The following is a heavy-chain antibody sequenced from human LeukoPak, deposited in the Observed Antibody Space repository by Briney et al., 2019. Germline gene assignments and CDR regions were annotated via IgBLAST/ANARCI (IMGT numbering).Heavy chain of an antibody. CDR3: ARDGGSSWYFDY. CDR2: ISSSGITI. J-gene: IGHJ4*02. CDR1: GFTFSDYY. Sequence: GGSLRLSCAASGFTFSDYYMTWIRQAPGKGLEWVSYISSSGITIYYADSVKGRFTITRDNAKNSLHLQMNSLRAEDTAVYYCARDGGSSWYFDYWGQGTLATVSS. D-gene: IGHD6-13*01. V-gene: IGHV3-11*04.